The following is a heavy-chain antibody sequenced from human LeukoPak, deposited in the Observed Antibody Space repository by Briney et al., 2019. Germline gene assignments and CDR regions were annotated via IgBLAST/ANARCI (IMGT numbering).Heavy chain of an antibody. V-gene: IGHV1-69-2*01. CDR2: VDPEDGET. J-gene: IGHJ4*02. Sequence: ASVKVSCKVSGYTFTDYYMHWVQQAPGKGLEWMGLVDPEDGETIYAEKFQGRVTITADTSTDTAYMELSSLRSEDTAVYYCATDRPSDSSGYNCWGQGTPATVSS. D-gene: IGHD3-22*01. CDR1: GYTFTDYY. CDR3: ATDRPSDSSGYNC.